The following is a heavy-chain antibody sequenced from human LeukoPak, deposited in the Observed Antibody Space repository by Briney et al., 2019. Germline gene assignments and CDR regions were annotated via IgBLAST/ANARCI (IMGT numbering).Heavy chain of an antibody. Sequence: SGGSLRPSCAASGFPLSSYSINWVRQAPGKGLEWVSYISSSGSAIYYVDSVKGRFTVSRDNAKNSLFLQMNSPRAEDTAVYYCVRVKGSYFDYWGQGALVTVSS. CDR3: VRVKGSYFDY. CDR1: GFPLSSYS. J-gene: IGHJ4*02. D-gene: IGHD2-15*01. V-gene: IGHV3-48*01. CDR2: ISSSGSAI.